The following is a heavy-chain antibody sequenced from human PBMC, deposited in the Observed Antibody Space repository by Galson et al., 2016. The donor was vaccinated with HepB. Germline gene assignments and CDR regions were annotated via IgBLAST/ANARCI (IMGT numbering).Heavy chain of an antibody. J-gene: IGHJ4*02. CDR3: ATEAPILAPTLDY. V-gene: IGHV3-30*03. D-gene: IGHD2/OR15-2a*01. CDR1: GFTFSRYG. CDR2: ISYDGSNK. Sequence: SLRLSCAVSGFTFSRYGMYWVRQAPAKGLEWVALISYDGSNKYYADSVKGRFTISRDNSKNTLYLQMNSLRAEDTAVYYCATEAPILAPTLDYWGQGTLVTVSS.